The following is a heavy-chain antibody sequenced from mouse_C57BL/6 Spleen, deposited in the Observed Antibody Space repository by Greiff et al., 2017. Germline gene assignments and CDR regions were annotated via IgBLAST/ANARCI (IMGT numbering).Heavy chain of an antibody. CDR1: GYSITSGYY. V-gene: IGHV3-6*01. CDR3: ARVRDLIRDAMDY. J-gene: IGHJ4*01. D-gene: IGHD1-3*01. Sequence: EVQLQESGPGLVKPSQSLSLTCSVTGYSITSGYYWNWIRQFPGNKLEWMGYISYDGSNNYNPSLKNRISITRDTSKNQFFLKLNSVTTEDTATYYCARVRDLIRDAMDYWGQGTSVTVSS. CDR2: ISYDGSN.